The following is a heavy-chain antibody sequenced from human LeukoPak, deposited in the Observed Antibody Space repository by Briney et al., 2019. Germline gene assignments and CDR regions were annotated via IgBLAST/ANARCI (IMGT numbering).Heavy chain of an antibody. D-gene: IGHD3-10*01. CDR3: AASLWFGIYPDY. J-gene: IGHJ4*02. Sequence: PSETLSLTSAVYSGSFSGYYWTWFRQPPGKGLEWIGEFNHNWGAKYNPSLKSRVTISVDTSKNHLSLSLNSVTAADTAVYYCAASLWFGIYPDYWGQGSLVTVSS. CDR2: FNHNWGA. CDR1: SGSFSGYY. V-gene: IGHV4-34*01.